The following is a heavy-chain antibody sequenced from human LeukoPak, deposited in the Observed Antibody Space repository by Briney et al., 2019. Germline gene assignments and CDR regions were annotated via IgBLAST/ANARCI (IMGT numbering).Heavy chain of an antibody. CDR2: FDPEDGET. D-gene: IGHD3-10*01. Sequence: ASVKVSCKVSGYTLTELSMHWVRQAPGKGLEWMGGFDPEDGETIYAQKFQGRVTMTEDTSTDTAYMELSSLRSEDTAVYYCATKVRFGESTVFDPWGQGTLVTVSS. CDR1: GYTLTELS. V-gene: IGHV1-24*01. J-gene: IGHJ5*02. CDR3: ATKVRFGESTVFDP.